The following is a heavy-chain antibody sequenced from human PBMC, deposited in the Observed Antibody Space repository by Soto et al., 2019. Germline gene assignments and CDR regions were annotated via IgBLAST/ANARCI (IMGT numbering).Heavy chain of an antibody. CDR3: ARHHCSGGSCYPNYYYGMDV. V-gene: IGHV4-39*01. CDR1: GGSISSSSYY. CDR2: IYYSGST. D-gene: IGHD2-15*01. Sequence: QLQLQESGPGLVKPSETLSLTCTVSGGSISSSSYYWGWIRQPPGKGLEWIGSIYYSGSTYYNPSHKTRVTISVASSKIQFSLKLSSVTAADTAVYYCARHHCSGGSCYPNYYYGMDVWGQGTTVTVSS. J-gene: IGHJ6*02.